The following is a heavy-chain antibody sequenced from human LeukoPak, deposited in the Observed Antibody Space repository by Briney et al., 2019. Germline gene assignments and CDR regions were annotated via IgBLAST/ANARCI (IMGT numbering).Heavy chain of an antibody. V-gene: IGHV4-34*01. J-gene: IGHJ4*02. D-gene: IGHD1-26*01. Sequence: ASETLSLTCAVYGGSFSCYYWSWIRQPPGKGLEWIGEINHSGSTNYNPTLKSRVTIAVDTSKIQFSLKMSYVTAADTAVYHCARVLTRSIVGAKCYFDYWGQGTLVTVSS. CDR3: ARVLTRSIVGAKCYFDY. CDR2: INHSGST. CDR1: GGSFSCYY.